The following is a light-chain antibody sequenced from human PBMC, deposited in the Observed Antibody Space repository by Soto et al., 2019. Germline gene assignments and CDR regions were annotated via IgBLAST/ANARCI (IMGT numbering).Light chain of an antibody. V-gene: IGLV2-8*01. CDR2: EVT. CDR1: SSDVGYYDY. CDR3: SSYAGSNNFV. Sequence: QSVLTQPPSASVFPGQSVTSSCTGTSSDVGYYDYVSWYQQHPGKAPKLVIYEVTKRPSGVPDRVSASKSGNTASLTVSGLRAEDEADYYCSSYAGSNNFVFGSGTKVTVL. J-gene: IGLJ1*01.